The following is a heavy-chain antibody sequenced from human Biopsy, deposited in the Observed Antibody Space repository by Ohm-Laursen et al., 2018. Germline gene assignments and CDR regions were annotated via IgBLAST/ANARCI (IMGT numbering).Heavy chain of an antibody. CDR2: INPNNGGT. J-gene: IGHJ3*01. Sequence: GASVKVSCKASGYNFNAYYMQWVRQAPGQGLEWMGWINPNNGGTNYAHKFQGRVTMTRNTSISTAYMHLSRLTSDDTAVYYCARLAYSEYRRDPLDVWGQGTMVTVSS. CDR1: GYNFNAYY. CDR3: ARLAYSEYRRDPLDV. D-gene: IGHD5-18*01. V-gene: IGHV1-2*02.